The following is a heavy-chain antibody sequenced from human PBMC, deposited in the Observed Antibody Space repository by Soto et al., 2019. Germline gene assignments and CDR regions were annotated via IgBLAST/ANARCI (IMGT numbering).Heavy chain of an antibody. D-gene: IGHD3-10*01. Sequence: SQTLSLTCAISGDSVSSNSAAWNWIRQSPSRGLEWLGRTYYRSKWYNDYAVSVKSRITINPDTSKNQFSLQLNSVTPEDTAVYYCARAGRSYSFDIDYYYGSGSYEYNWFAPWGQGTLVTVSS. CDR3: ARAGRSYSFDIDYYYGSGSYEYNWFAP. V-gene: IGHV6-1*01. CDR1: GDSVSSNSAA. J-gene: IGHJ5*02. CDR2: TYYRSKWYN.